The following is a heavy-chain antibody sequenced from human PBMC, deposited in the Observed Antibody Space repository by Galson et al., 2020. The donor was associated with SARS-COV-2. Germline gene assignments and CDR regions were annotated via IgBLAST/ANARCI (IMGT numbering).Heavy chain of an antibody. V-gene: IGHV4-39*07. CDR2: IYYSGST. CDR1: GGSISSSSYY. CDR3: ARDGFYFTWDIVVVPAAMDYYYGMDV. Sequence: SETLSLTCTVSGGSISSSSYYWGWIRQPPGKGLEWIGRIYYSGSTYYNPSLKSRVTISVDTSKNQFSLKLSSVTAADTAVYYCARDGFYFTWDIVVVPAAMDYYYGMDVWGQGTTVTVSS. J-gene: IGHJ6*02. D-gene: IGHD2-2*01.